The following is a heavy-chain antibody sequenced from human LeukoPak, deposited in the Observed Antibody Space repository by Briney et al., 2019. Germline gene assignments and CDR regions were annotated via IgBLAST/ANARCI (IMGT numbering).Heavy chain of an antibody. CDR1: GGSISSSSYY. CDR2: IYYSGST. CDR3: ARGPQSGGMDV. V-gene: IGHV4-39*01. Sequence: PSEILSLTCTVSGGSISSSSYYWGWIRQPPGKGLEWIGSIYYSGSTYYNPSLKSRVTISVDTSKNQFSLKLSSVTAADTAVYYCARGPQSGGMDVWGQGTTVTVSS. J-gene: IGHJ6*02.